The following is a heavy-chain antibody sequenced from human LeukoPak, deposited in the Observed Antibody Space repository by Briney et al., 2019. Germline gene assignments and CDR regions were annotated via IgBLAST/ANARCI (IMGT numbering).Heavy chain of an antibody. CDR3: VRGHMDV. Sequence: GGSLRLSCAASGITVSRYDMSWVRQAPGKGLEWISYISGTNGAVYLADSVKGRFTTSRDNARNSLFLEMNSLRDEDTAVYYCVRGHMDVWGKGTKVIVSS. J-gene: IGHJ6*03. CDR2: ISGTNGAV. V-gene: IGHV3-48*02. CDR1: GITVSRYD.